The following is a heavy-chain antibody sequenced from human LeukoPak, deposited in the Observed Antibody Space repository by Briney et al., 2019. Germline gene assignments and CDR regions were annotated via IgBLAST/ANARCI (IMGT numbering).Heavy chain of an antibody. CDR1: GFTVSSNY. CDR2: IYSGGST. Sequence: GGALRLSCAASGFTVSSNYMRWVGQAPGKGREGGAVIYSGGSTYYADSVKGRFTISRDNSKNTLYLQMNSLRAEDTAVYYCARDWASIYYGSGTFDYWGQGTLVTVSS. CDR3: ARDWASIYYGSGTFDY. J-gene: IGHJ4*02. D-gene: IGHD3-10*01. V-gene: IGHV3-66*01.